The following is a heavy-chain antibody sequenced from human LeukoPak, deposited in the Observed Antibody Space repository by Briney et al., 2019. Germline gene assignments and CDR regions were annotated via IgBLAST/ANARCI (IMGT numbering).Heavy chain of an antibody. CDR2: IRSRSAGGTT. Sequence: GGSLRLSCAASGLTFYNAWTSWVRQAPRKGLEWVGRIRSRSAGGTTDYAARVKGRFTISRDDSKNTLYLQMNSLKTEDTAVYYCSTGGGTHDYWGQGTLVTDSS. V-gene: IGHV3-15*01. CDR3: STGGGTHDY. J-gene: IGHJ4*02. D-gene: IGHD2-15*01. CDR1: GLTFYNAW.